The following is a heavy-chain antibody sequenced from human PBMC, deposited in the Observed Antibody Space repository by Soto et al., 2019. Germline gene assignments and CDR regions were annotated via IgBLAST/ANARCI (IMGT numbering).Heavy chain of an antibody. J-gene: IGHJ4*02. CDR1: RFTLSSYG. Sequence: QVQLVESGGGVVQPGTYLKLSCEASRFTLSSYGMHWVRQAPGKGLEWVAAISYDGSNKYYADSVKGRFTISRDNSKDTLYLQMTSLRAEDTAMFYCATGWEDTAREYWGRGTRVTVSS. CDR2: ISYDGSNK. D-gene: IGHD5-18*01. CDR3: ATGWEDTAREY. V-gene: IGHV3-30*03.